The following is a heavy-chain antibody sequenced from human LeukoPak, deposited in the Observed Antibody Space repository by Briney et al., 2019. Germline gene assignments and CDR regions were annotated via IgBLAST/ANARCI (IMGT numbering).Heavy chain of an antibody. Sequence: GASVKVSCKASGGTFSSYAISWVRQAPGEGLEWMGRIIPILGIANYAQKFQGRVTITADKSTSTAYMELSSLRSEDTAVYYCAAYSDVVYYYYMDVWGKGTTVTVSS. V-gene: IGHV1-69*04. CDR3: AAYSDVVYYYYMDV. J-gene: IGHJ6*03. D-gene: IGHD2-21*01. CDR1: GGTFSSYA. CDR2: IIPILGIA.